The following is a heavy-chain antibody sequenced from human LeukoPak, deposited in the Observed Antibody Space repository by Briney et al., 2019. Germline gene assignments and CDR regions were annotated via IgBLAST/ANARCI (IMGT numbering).Heavy chain of an antibody. J-gene: IGHJ5*02. V-gene: IGHV1-69*05. D-gene: IGHD6-13*01. CDR2: IIPIFGTA. Sequence: SVKVSCKAAGGTFSSYAISWVRQAPGQGLEWMGRIIPIFGTANYAQKFQGRVTITTDESTSTAYMELSSLRSEDTAVYYCARDGAKSYSSSWYWFDPWGQGTLVTVSS. CDR3: ARDGAKSYSSSWYWFDP. CDR1: GGTFSSYA.